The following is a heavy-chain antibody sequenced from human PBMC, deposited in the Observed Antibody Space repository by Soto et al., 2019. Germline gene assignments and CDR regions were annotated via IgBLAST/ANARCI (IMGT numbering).Heavy chain of an antibody. CDR1: GFTFDDYA. D-gene: IGHD3-9*01. Sequence: ALRLSCAASGFTFDDYAKHWFRQAPGKGLEWVSGISWNSGSIGYADSVKGRFTISRDNAKNSLYLQMNSLRAEDTALYYCAKDVYYDILTRSTGIDVSDQAPMRTVSS. CDR2: ISWNSGSI. V-gene: IGHV3-9*01. J-gene: IGHJ6*02. CDR3: AKDVYYDILTRSTGIDV.